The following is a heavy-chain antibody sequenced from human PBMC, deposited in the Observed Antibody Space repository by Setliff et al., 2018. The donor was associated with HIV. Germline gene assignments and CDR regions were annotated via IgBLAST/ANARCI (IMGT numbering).Heavy chain of an antibody. CDR3: ARDQWVGATADYYYYMDV. Sequence: AAGSLRLSCAASGFTFSSYGMTWVRQAPGKGLEWVSYISGSSTTIYYADSVKGRFTISRDNAKNSLFLQMNTLRAEDTAVYYCARDQWVGATADYYYYMDVWGKGTTVTVSS. CDR1: GFTFSSYG. V-gene: IGHV3-48*04. CDR2: ISGSSTTI. J-gene: IGHJ6*03. D-gene: IGHD1-26*01.